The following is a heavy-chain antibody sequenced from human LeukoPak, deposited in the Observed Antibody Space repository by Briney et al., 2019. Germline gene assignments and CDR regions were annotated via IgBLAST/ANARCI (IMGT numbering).Heavy chain of an antibody. CDR3: ARDRPYDIFTGYDAFDI. D-gene: IGHD3-9*01. Sequence: SETLSLTCTVSGGSISSYYWSWIRQPPGKGLEWIGYIYYSGSTNYNPSLKSRVTISVDTSKNQFSLKLSSVTAADTAVYYCARDRPYDIFTGYDAFDIWGQGTMVTVSS. CDR1: GGSISSYY. J-gene: IGHJ3*02. CDR2: IYYSGST. V-gene: IGHV4-59*01.